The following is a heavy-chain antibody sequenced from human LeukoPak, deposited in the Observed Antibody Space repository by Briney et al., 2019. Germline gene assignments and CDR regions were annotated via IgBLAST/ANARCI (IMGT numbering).Heavy chain of an antibody. D-gene: IGHD3-22*01. V-gene: IGHV4-39*01. CDR2: IYDSGST. J-gene: IGHJ5*02. CDR1: GGPISSNNYF. Sequence: SETLSLTCTVSGGPISSNNYFWGWIRQPPGKGLEWIGSIYDSGSTYCNPSLKSRVTISVDTSKNQFSLKLSSVTAADTAVYYCARGKGRYYYDSSGYSNWFDPWGQGTLVTVSS. CDR3: ARGKGRYYYDSSGYSNWFDP.